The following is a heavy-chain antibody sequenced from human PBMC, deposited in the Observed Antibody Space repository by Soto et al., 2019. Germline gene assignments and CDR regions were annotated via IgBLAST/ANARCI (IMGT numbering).Heavy chain of an antibody. CDR3: ARGGYCSSASCPHNNWLAP. Sequence: QVQLQESGPGLVKPSQTLSLTCTVSGGSISSGGYYWSWIRQHPGKGLEWIGYIYYSGRTYYNPSLRSPVTLSVDTSKNQFSLKLSSVTAADTAVYDCARGGYCSSASCPHNNWLAPWGQGTLVTVSS. D-gene: IGHD2-2*01. CDR2: IYYSGRT. CDR1: GGSISSGGYY. J-gene: IGHJ5*02. V-gene: IGHV4-31*01.